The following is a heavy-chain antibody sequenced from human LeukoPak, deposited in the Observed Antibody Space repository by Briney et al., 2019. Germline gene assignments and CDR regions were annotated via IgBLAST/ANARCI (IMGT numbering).Heavy chain of an antibody. CDR2: IYYSGST. J-gene: IGHJ1*01. CDR1: GGSISSYY. D-gene: IGHD6-13*01. CDR3: ARETTPGIAEH. V-gene: IGHV4-59*01. Sequence: SETLSLTCTVSGGSISSYYWSWIRQPPGKGLVWIGYIYYSGSTNYNPSLKSRVTISVDTSKNQFSLKLSSVTAADTAVYYCARETTPGIAEHWGQGTLVTVSS.